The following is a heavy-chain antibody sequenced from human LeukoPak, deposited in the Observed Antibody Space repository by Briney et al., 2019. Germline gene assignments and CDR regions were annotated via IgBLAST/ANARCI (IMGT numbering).Heavy chain of an antibody. V-gene: IGHV4-30-2*01. Sequence: SQTLSLTCAVSGGSISSGGYSWSWIRQPPGKGLEWIGYIYHSGSTYYNPSLKSRVAISVDRSKNQFSLKLSSVTAADAAVYYCARESALGATGGWFDPWGQGTLVTVSS. D-gene: IGHD1-26*01. CDR3: ARESALGATGGWFDP. J-gene: IGHJ5*02. CDR2: IYHSGST. CDR1: GGSISSGGYS.